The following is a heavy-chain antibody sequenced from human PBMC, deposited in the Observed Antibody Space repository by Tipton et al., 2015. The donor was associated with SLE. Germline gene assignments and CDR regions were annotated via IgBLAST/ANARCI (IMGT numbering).Heavy chain of an antibody. J-gene: IGHJ4*02. D-gene: IGHD6-13*01. CDR3: ATRGSSSWYFFDY. V-gene: IGHV4-59*11. CDR2: IYYSGST. CDR1: GGSISSHY. Sequence: TLSLTCTVSGGSISSHYWSWIRQPPGKGLDWIGYIYYSGSTNYNPSLKSRVAISADTSKRQFSLKLSSVTAADTAVYYCATRGSSSWYFFDYWGQGTLVTVSS.